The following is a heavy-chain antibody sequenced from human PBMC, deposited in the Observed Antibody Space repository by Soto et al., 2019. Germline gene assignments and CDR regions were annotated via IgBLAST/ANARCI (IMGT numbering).Heavy chain of an antibody. CDR3: ARDGGQLEDYFDY. Sequence: GGSLRLSCAASGFTFSRHLMSWLRQAPGKGMEWVANINEDGSDKYYVDSVKGRFTISRDNAKNSLYLQMSSLRVEDTAVYYCARDGGQLEDYFDYWGQGTTVTVSS. V-gene: IGHV3-7*01. CDR2: INEDGSDK. J-gene: IGHJ4*02. CDR1: GFTFSRHL. D-gene: IGHD6-6*01.